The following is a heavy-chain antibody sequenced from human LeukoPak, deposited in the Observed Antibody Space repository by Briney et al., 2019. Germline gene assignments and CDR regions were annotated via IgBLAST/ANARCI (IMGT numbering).Heavy chain of an antibody. V-gene: IGHV5-51*01. CDR1: GYSFTSYW. Sequence: GESLKISCKGSGYSFTSYWIGWVRQMPGKGLEWMGIIYPGDSDTRYSPSFQGQVTISADKSISSAYLQWSSLKASDTAMYYCARRRGYSYGSNYGMDVWGQGTTVTVSS. J-gene: IGHJ6*02. D-gene: IGHD5-18*01. CDR2: IYPGDSDT. CDR3: ARRRGYSYGSNYGMDV.